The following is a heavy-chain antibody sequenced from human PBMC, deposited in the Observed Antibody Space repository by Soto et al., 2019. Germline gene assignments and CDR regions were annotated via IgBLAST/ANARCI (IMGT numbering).Heavy chain of an antibody. CDR3: AKAGGAAGTVDYFDY. CDR2: ISGSAGST. Sequence: DVQLLESGGDLVQPGGSLTLSCAASGFTFNNYAINWVRQSPGKGLEWVSVISGSAGSTYYADSVKGRFTITRDNSKNTLYLQMNSLRAEDTAVYYCAKAGGAAGTVDYFDYWGQGTLVTVSS. CDR1: GFTFNNYA. J-gene: IGHJ4*02. D-gene: IGHD6-13*01. V-gene: IGHV3-23*01.